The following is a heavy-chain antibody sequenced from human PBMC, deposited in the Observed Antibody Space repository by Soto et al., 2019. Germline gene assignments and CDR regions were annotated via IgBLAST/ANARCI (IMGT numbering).Heavy chain of an antibody. Sequence: AAVKVSCKASGYTFTSYAMHWVRQARGQRLEWMGWINAGNGNTKYSQKFQGRVTITRDTSASTAYMELSSLKSEDTAVYYCARASEWLMVGKFDYWGQGTLVTISS. D-gene: IGHD3-3*01. J-gene: IGHJ4*02. V-gene: IGHV1-3*01. CDR2: INAGNGNT. CDR3: ARASEWLMVGKFDY. CDR1: GYTFTSYA.